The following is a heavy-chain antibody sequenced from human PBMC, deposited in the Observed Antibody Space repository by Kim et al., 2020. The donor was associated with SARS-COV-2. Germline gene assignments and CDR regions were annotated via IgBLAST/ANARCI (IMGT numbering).Heavy chain of an antibody. CDR1: GGSISSSSYY. V-gene: IGHV4-39*07. CDR2: IYYSGST. D-gene: IGHD6-13*01. J-gene: IGHJ5*02. Sequence: SETLSLTCTVSGGSISSSSYYWGWIRQPPGKGLEWIGSIYYSGSTYYNPSLKSRVTISVDTSKNQFSLKLSSVTAADTAVYYCAREGAAAGTVLFDPWGQGTLVTVSS. CDR3: AREGAAAGTVLFDP.